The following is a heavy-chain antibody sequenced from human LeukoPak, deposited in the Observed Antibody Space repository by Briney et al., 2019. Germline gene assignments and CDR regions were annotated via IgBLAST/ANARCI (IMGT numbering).Heavy chain of an antibody. CDR1: GGTFSSYA. Sequence: SVKVSCKASGGTFSSYAISWVRQAPGQGLGWMGRIIPIFGTANYAQKFQGRVTITTDESTSTAYMELSSLRSEDTAVYYCARFFGYNRDAFDIWGQGTMVTVSS. J-gene: IGHJ3*02. CDR3: ARFFGYNRDAFDI. V-gene: IGHV1-69*05. D-gene: IGHD5-24*01. CDR2: IIPIFGTA.